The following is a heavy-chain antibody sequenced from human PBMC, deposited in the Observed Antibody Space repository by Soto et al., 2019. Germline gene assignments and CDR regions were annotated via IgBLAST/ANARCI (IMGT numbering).Heavy chain of an antibody. CDR1: GFTFSSFA. Sequence: QVQLVESGGGVVQPGRSLRLSCAASGFTFSSFAMHWVRQAPGKGLEWVAIISYDGSNKYYADSVKGRFTISRDNSKKTLYLQMNSLRAEDTAVYYCARDQDYDILTGHYNFDYWGPGTPVTVSS. CDR3: ARDQDYDILTGHYNFDY. CDR2: ISYDGSNK. J-gene: IGHJ4*02. D-gene: IGHD3-9*01. V-gene: IGHV3-30-3*01.